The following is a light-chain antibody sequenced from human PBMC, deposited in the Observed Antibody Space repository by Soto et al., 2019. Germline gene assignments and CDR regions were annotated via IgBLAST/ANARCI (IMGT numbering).Light chain of an antibody. CDR2: DAS. CDR3: QQYVNLPT. V-gene: IGKV1-33*01. J-gene: IGKJ5*01. CDR1: QNINNY. Sequence: DIQMTVSPCSLSASVGDRFTITCQASQNINNYLNWYQQKPGRAPKLLIYDASNLEAGVPSRFRGSGSGTDFTFTISRLQPEDIATYYCQQYVNLPTFGQGTRLEI.